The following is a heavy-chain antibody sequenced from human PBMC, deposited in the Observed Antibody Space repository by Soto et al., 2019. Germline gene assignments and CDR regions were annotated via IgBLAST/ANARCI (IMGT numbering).Heavy chain of an antibody. Sequence: QVQLVQSGAEVKKPGSSVKGSCKASGGTFSSYAISWVRQAPGQGLEWMGGIIPIFGTANYAQKFQGRVTMTAAESTSTAYRELSSLRSEDTAGYYCAKVEMSIGCPFDYWGQGTLVTFSS. D-gene: IGHD2-15*01. CDR2: IIPIFGTA. J-gene: IGHJ4*02. CDR1: GGTFSSYA. V-gene: IGHV1-69*01. CDR3: AKVEMSIGCPFDY.